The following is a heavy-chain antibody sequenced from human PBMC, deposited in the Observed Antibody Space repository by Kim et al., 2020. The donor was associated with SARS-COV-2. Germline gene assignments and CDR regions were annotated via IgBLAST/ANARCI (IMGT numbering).Heavy chain of an antibody. D-gene: IGHD3-22*01. CDR2: ISPGASAT. V-gene: IGHV5-51*01. CDR3: AIQTRYYYDRDAFDI. CDR1: GYSFTSYW. Sequence: GESLKISCKGSGYSFTSYWLGWVRPVPGEGLGWLGLISPGASATGSSPSFPGQVTLSADKSIITAYLQWSSLKAADTAMNYCAIQTRYYYDRDAFDICGQGEMLTVSS. J-gene: IGHJ3*02.